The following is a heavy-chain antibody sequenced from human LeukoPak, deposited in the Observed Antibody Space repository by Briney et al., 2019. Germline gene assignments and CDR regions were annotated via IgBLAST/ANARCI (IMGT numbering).Heavy chain of an antibody. CDR2: ISAYNGNT. Sequence: EASVKVSCKASGGTFSSYAISWVRQAPGQGLEWMGWISAYNGNTNYAQKLQGRVTMTTDASTSTAYMELRSLRSDDTAVYYCAGTSVLMGYWGQGTLVTVSS. J-gene: IGHJ4*02. V-gene: IGHV1-18*01. CDR3: AGTSVLMGY. CDR1: GGTFSSYA. D-gene: IGHD2-8*01.